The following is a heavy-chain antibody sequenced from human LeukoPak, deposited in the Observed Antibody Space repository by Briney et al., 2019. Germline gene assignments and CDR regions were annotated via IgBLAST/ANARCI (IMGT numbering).Heavy chain of an antibody. CDR2: IQYDDSEK. V-gene: IGHV3-30*02. D-gene: IGHD1-26*01. CDR3: AREGGPTETGEFDY. Sequence: PGGSLRLSCAASGFTFSTSGMHWVRQAPGKGLEWVAFIQYDDSEKYYADSVKGRCTISRDNSKNTVYLQMNSLRAEDTAVYYCAREGGPTETGEFDYWGQGTLVTVSS. J-gene: IGHJ4*02. CDR1: GFTFSTSG.